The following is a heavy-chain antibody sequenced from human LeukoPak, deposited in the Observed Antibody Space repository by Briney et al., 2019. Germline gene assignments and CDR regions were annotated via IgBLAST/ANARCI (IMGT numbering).Heavy chain of an antibody. D-gene: IGHD4-17*01. CDR3: ARESPVHYGDYGYLDY. CDR1: GGTFSSYA. J-gene: IGHJ4*02. CDR2: IIPIFGTA. Sequence: SVKVSCKASGGTFSSYAISWVRQAPGQGLEWMGGIIPIFGTANYAQKFQGRVTITADESTSTAYMELSSLRSEDTAVYYCARESPVHYGDYGYLDYWGQGTLVTVSS. V-gene: IGHV1-69*13.